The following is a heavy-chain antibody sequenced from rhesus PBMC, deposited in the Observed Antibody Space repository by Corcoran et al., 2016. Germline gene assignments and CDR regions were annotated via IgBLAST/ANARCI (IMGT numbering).Heavy chain of an antibody. Sequence: QVTLTESGPALVTPTQTLTLTCTFSGFSISTTGTGVGWIRQPPGKAQEWPASIYWNDSKYYSTSRKSRLTISKDTSKNQVVLTMTNMDPVDTATYDCARLRGGIAAGDYFDYWGQGVLVTVSS. V-gene: IGHV2-95*01. CDR2: IYWNDSK. J-gene: IGHJ4*01. D-gene: IGHD6-13*01. CDR3: ARLRGGIAAGDYFDY. CDR1: GFSISTTGTG.